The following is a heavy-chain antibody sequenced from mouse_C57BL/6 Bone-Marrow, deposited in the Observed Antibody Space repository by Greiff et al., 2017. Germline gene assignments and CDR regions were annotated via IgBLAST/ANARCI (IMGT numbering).Heavy chain of an antibody. Sequence: EVQLQQSGAELVKPGASVKLSCTASGFNINAYYMHWVKQRTEQGLEWIGRIDPEDGETKYALQFQGKATITEDTSANTAYLQRSSLTSAATAVYYCAHDGYGFAYWGQGTMVTVSA. V-gene: IGHV14-2*01. CDR1: GFNINAYY. D-gene: IGHD2-2*01. CDR2: IDPEDGET. J-gene: IGHJ3*01. CDR3: AHDGYGFAY.